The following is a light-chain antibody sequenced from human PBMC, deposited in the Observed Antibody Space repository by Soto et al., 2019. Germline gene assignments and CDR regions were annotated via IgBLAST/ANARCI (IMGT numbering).Light chain of an antibody. V-gene: IGKV3-11*01. Sequence: EIVLTQSPATLSLSPGERATLSCRASQSVSSYLAWYQHKPGQAPRLLIYDASNRATGIPARFSGSGSGTDFTLTISSLVPEDFAVYYCQQRSNWSFTFGPGTKVDIK. CDR3: QQRSNWSFT. CDR2: DAS. CDR1: QSVSSY. J-gene: IGKJ3*01.